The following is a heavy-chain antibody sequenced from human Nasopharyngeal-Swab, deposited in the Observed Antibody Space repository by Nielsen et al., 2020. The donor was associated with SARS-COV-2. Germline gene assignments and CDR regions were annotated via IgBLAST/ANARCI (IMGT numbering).Heavy chain of an antibody. Sequence: GESLKISCKGSGYSFTSYWISWVRQMPGKGLEWMGRIDPSDSYTNYSPSFQGHVTISAHKSISTAYLQWSSLKASDTAMYYCVGGSSGWPDYWGQGTLVTVSS. D-gene: IGHD6-19*01. CDR3: VGGSSGWPDY. CDR1: GYSFTSYW. J-gene: IGHJ4*02. V-gene: IGHV5-10-1*01. CDR2: IDPSDSYT.